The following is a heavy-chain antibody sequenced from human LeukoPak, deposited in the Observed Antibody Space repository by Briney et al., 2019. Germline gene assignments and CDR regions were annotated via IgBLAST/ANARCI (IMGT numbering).Heavy chain of an antibody. CDR1: GGSFSGYY. CDR3: ARVARPYYYDSSGTPRGAFDI. CDR2: INHSGST. D-gene: IGHD3-22*01. V-gene: IGHV4-34*01. Sequence: PSETLSLTCAVYGGSFSGYYWSWIRQPPGKGLEWIGEINHSGSTNYNPSLKSRVTISVDTSKNQFSLKLSSLTAADTAVYYCARVARPYYYDSSGTPRGAFDIWGQGTMVTVSS. J-gene: IGHJ3*02.